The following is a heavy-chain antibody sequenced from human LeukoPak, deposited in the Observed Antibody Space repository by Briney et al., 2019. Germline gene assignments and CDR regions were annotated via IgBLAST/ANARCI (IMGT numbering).Heavy chain of an antibody. D-gene: IGHD6-13*01. CDR1: GYTFTGYY. V-gene: IGHV1-2*06. CDR2: INPNSGGT. Sequence: ASVKVSCKASGYTFTGYYMHWVRQAPEQGLEWMGRINPNSGGTNYAQKFQGRVTMTRDTAISTAYMELSRLRSDDTAVYYCARDSRRIAAAGTCRLDYWGQGTLVTVSS. J-gene: IGHJ4*02. CDR3: ARDSRRIAAAGTCRLDY.